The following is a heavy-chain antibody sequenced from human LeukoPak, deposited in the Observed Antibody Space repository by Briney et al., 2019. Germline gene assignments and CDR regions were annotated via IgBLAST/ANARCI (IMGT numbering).Heavy chain of an antibody. CDR1: GGSFSDYY. Sequence: SETLSLTCAVYGGSFSDYYWTWIRQSPGKGLEWIGEINDHSGNTNYNPSLNSRVSISLENSKNQLSLELRSVPAADTDVYYCARGRIAMIVVVHSFYYGMDVWGQGTTVTVSS. D-gene: IGHD3-22*01. CDR3: ARGRIAMIVVVHSFYYGMDV. CDR2: INDHSGNT. J-gene: IGHJ6*02. V-gene: IGHV4-34*01.